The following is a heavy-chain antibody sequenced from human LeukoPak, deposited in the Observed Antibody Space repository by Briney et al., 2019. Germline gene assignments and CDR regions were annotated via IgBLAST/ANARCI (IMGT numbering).Heavy chain of an antibody. D-gene: IGHD3-10*01. CDR2: INPNSGGT. V-gene: IGHV1-2*02. J-gene: IGHJ4*02. CDR3: ARDRVDYGSGNFDY. CDR1: GYTFTGYY. Sequence: ASVKVSCKASGYTFTGYYMHWVRQAPGQGLEWMGWINPNSGGTNYAQKFQGRVIMTRDTSISTAYMELSRLRSDDTAVYYCARDRVDYGSGNFDYWGQGTLVTVSS.